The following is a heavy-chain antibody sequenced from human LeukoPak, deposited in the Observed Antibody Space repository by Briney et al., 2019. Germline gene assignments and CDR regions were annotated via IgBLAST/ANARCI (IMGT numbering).Heavy chain of an antibody. J-gene: IGHJ4*02. CDR3: ARRYIGVAGTSAYYFDY. Sequence: GGSLRLSCAASGFTFSSYAMSWVRQAPGKGLECVSSIDGSIGSTYYADSVKGRFTISRDNAQNSLYLQLNSLRAEDTAVYYCARRYIGVAGTSAYYFDYWGQGTLVTVSS. CDR2: IDGSIGST. CDR1: GFTFSSYA. V-gene: IGHV3-23*01. D-gene: IGHD6-19*01.